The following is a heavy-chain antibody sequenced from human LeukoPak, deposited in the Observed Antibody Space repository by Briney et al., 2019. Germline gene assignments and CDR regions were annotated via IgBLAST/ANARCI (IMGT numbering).Heavy chain of an antibody. D-gene: IGHD3-3*01. CDR3: ARAARSYYYMDV. Sequence: ASVKVSCKASGYIFTSYDISWVRQAAGQGPEWMGWISAYNGNTNYAQKLQGRVTMTTDTSTSTAYMELRSLRSDDTAVYYCARAARSYYYMDVWGKGTTVTISS. CDR1: GYIFTSYD. V-gene: IGHV1-18*01. CDR2: ISAYNGNT. J-gene: IGHJ6*03.